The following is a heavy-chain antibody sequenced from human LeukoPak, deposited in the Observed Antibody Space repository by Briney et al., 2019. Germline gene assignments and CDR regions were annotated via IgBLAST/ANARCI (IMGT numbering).Heavy chain of an antibody. V-gene: IGHV4-61*01. CDR2: IYYSGST. D-gene: IGHD1-14*01. J-gene: IGHJ4*02. CDR3: ARVTNTGLIDY. Sequence: SETLSLTCTVSGGSVSSGSYYWSWIRQPPGKGLEWIGYIYYSGSTNYNPSLKSRVTISVDTSKNQFSLKLSSVTAADSAVYYCARVTNTGLIDYWGQGTLVTVSS. CDR1: GGSVSSGSYY.